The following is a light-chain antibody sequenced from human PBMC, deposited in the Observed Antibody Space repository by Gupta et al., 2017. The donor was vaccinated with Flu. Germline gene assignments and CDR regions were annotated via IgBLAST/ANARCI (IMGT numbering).Light chain of an antibody. CDR1: QGIRDD. CDR2: AAS. CDR3: LHHNVLPGT. Sequence: DIQMTQSPSSLSASVGDRVTITCRASQGIRDDLVWYQQKPGKAPERLIYAASTVQSGVPSRISGSGSGTEFTLTISRLQPEDIANYCCLHHNVLPGTFGQGTXVEIK. V-gene: IGKV1-17*01. J-gene: IGKJ1*01.